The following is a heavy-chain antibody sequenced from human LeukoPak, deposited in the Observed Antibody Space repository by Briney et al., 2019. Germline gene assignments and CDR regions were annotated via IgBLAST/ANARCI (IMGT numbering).Heavy chain of an antibody. J-gene: IGHJ6*03. CDR2: IHASANT. CDR1: GGSLNNFY. Sequence: SETLSLTCTFSGGSLNNFYWSWIRQPAGKGLEWIGRIHASANTNYNPSFKSRVTMSVDTSKNQFSLKLSSVTAADTAVYYCARGSNYYGSGSAYYHYMDVWGKGTTVTVSS. D-gene: IGHD3-10*01. V-gene: IGHV4-4*07. CDR3: ARGSNYYGSGSAYYHYMDV.